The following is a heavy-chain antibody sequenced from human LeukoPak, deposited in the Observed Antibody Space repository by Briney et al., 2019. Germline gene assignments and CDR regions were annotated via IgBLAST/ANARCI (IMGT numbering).Heavy chain of an antibody. CDR1: GYTFTGYY. V-gene: IGHV1-2*02. Sequence: ASVKVSCKASGYTFTGYYVHWVRQAPGQGLEWMGWINPNSGGTNYARKFQGRVTMTRDTSISTAYMELSRLRSDDTAVYYCARGLLYYDFWSGYPTFDYWGQGTLVTVSS. D-gene: IGHD3-3*01. CDR2: INPNSGGT. CDR3: ARGLLYYDFWSGYPTFDY. J-gene: IGHJ4*02.